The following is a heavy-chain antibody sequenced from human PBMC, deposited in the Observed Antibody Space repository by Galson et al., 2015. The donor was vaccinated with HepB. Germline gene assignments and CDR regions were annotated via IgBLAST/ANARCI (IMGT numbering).Heavy chain of an antibody. V-gene: IGHV4-59*08. CDR1: GGSVSSYY. CDR2: IYYSGST. D-gene: IGHD1-14*01. J-gene: IGHJ3*02. CDR3: ARQNNQGRHDAFDI. Sequence: LSLTCTVSGGSVSSYYWSWIRQPPGKGLEWIGYIYYSGSTNYNPFLKSRVTTSIDTSKNQFSLKLSSVTAADTAVYYCARQNNQGRHDAFDIWGQGTMVTVSS.